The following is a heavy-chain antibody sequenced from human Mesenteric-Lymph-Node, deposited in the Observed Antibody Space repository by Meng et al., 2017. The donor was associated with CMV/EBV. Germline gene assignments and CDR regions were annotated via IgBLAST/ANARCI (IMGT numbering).Heavy chain of an antibody. V-gene: IGHV3-21*01. CDR2: ISSSSSHI. Sequence: GESLKISCAASGFTFSSYSMNWVRQAPGKGLEWVSSISSSSSHIYYADSVKGRFTISRDNAKNSLYLQMNSLRAEDTAVYYCARALDIVVVPAATGAFDIWGQGTMVTVSS. J-gene: IGHJ3*02. D-gene: IGHD2-2*03. CDR3: ARALDIVVVPAATGAFDI. CDR1: GFTFSSYS.